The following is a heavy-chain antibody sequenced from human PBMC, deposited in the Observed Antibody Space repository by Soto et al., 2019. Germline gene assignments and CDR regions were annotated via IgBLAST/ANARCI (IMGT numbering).Heavy chain of an antibody. CDR2: INAGNGNT. J-gene: IGHJ6*03. CDR1: GYTFTSYA. CDR3: ARGITMVRGGAYYMDV. V-gene: IGHV1-3*01. Sequence: RASVKVSCKASGYTFTSYAMHWVRQAPGQRLEWMGWINAGNGNTKYSQKFQGRVSITRDTSASTAYMELSSLRSEDTAVYYCARGITMVRGGAYYMDVWGKGTTVTVSS. D-gene: IGHD3-10*01.